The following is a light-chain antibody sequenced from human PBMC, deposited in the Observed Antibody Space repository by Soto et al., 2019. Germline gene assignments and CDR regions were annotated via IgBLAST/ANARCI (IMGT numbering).Light chain of an antibody. CDR3: SSFATGTMVV. J-gene: IGLJ2*01. CDR2: EVH. Sequence: QSALTQPASVSGSPGQSITIPCTGSSSDVGGFDHVSWYQLYPGNAPKLIIYEVHNRPSGVSGRFSGSKSGNTACLTISGLQAEDDADYFCSSFATGTMVVFGGGTKLTVL. CDR1: SSDVGGFDH. V-gene: IGLV2-14*01.